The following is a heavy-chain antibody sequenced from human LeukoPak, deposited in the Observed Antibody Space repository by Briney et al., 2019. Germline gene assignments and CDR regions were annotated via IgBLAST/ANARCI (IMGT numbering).Heavy chain of an antibody. V-gene: IGHV1-8*01. Sequence: GASVKVSCKASGYTFTSYDINWVRQATGQGPEWMGWVNPNSANTGYAQKFQGRITMTRNTSISTVYMELSSLISEDTAVYYCARGNRYCSGGSCYEAIDDWGQGTLVTVSS. CDR2: VNPNSANT. CDR1: GYTFTSYD. J-gene: IGHJ4*02. D-gene: IGHD2-15*01. CDR3: ARGNRYCSGGSCYEAIDD.